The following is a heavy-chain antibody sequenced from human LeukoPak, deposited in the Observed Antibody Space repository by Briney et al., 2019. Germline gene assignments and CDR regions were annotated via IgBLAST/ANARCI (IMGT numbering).Heavy chain of an antibody. D-gene: IGHD6-6*01. CDR1: GGSFSGYY. V-gene: IGHV4-34*01. J-gene: IGHJ4*02. CDR2: INHSGST. Sequence: KPSETLSLTCAVYGGSFSGYYWSWIRQPPGKGLEWIGEINHSGSTNYNPSLKSRVTISVDTSKNQFSLKLSSVTAADTAVYYCASGVGIAARSAFDYWGQGTLVTVSS. CDR3: ASGVGIAARSAFDY.